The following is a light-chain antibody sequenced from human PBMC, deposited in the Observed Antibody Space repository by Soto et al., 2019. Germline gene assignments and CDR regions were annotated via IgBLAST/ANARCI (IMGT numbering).Light chain of an antibody. V-gene: IGKV1-33*01. CDR2: DAS. CDR3: QHLYT. CDR1: QDITNY. J-gene: IGKJ2*01. Sequence: DIQMTQSPSSLSAFVGDAVTITCQASQDITNYLHWYQQKPGKAPKLLIYDASRLQTGVPPRFSGSASGTHFTLTLTNLQPEYVATYYCQHLYTFGQGTELEI.